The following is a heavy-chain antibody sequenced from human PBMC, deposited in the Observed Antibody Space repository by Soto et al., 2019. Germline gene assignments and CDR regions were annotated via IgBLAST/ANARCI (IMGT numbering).Heavy chain of an antibody. CDR2: ISSSGSTI. Sequence: QVQLVESGGGLVKPGGSLRLSCAASGFAFSDPYMSWIRQAPGKGLEWISYISSSGSTIYYADSVKGRFTISRDNAKKSLYLQMDCLPADDTVVYYCARGGASVTTPFDYWGQGTQVTVSS. CDR1: GFAFSDPY. D-gene: IGHD4-17*01. CDR3: ARGGASVTTPFDY. V-gene: IGHV3-11*01. J-gene: IGHJ4*02.